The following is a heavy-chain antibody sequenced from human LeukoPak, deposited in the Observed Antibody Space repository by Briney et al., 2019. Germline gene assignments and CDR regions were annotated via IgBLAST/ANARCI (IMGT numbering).Heavy chain of an antibody. V-gene: IGHV3-30-3*01. J-gene: IGHJ6*02. Sequence: PGGSLRLSCAASGFTFSSYAMHWVRQVPGKGLEWVAVISYDGSNKYYADSVKGRFTISRDNSKNTLYLQMNNLRAEDTAVYYCARASGMDVWGQGTTVTVSS. CDR2: ISYDGSNK. CDR1: GFTFSSYA. CDR3: ARASGMDV.